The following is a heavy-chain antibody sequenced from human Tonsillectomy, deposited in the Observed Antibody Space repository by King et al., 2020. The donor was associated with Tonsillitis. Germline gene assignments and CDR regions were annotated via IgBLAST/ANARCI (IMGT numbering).Heavy chain of an antibody. D-gene: IGHD1-26*01. CDR3: ARAGVLAAQPPHRGSWLMAFDI. CDR1: GFTFRSSW. J-gene: IGHJ3*02. V-gene: IGHV3-7*04. Sequence: VQLVESGGGLVQPGGSLRLSCAASGFTFRSSWMSWVRQAPGKGLEWVANIKQDGSEKYYVDSVKGRFTISRDNAKNSLYLQMNSLRAEDTAVYYCARAGVLAAQPPHRGSWLMAFDIWGQGTMVTVSS. CDR2: IKQDGSEK.